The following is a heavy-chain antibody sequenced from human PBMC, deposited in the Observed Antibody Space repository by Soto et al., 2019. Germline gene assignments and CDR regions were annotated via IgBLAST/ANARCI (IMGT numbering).Heavy chain of an antibody. Sequence: PSQTLSLTCAISGDSVSSNSAAWNWIRQSPSRGLEWLGRTYYRSKWYTDYAVSVRSRITINPDTSKNQFSLQLNSVTPEDTALYYCVRASFEAADGSVRRFFDYWGQGTLVTVSS. J-gene: IGHJ4*02. CDR3: VRASFEAADGSVRRFFDY. CDR2: TYYRSKWYT. V-gene: IGHV6-1*01. CDR1: GDSVSSNSAA. D-gene: IGHD6-13*01.